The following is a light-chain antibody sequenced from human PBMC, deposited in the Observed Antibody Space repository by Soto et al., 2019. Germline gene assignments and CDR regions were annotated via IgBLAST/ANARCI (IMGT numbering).Light chain of an antibody. CDR3: QQRGNWPVT. CDR2: DAS. CDR1: QSVGSY. Sequence: EIVLTQSAATLSLSPGERATLSCRASQSVGSYFAWYQQKPGQAPRLLIYDASNRATGIPARFSGSGSGTDFTLTISSLEPGDFAVYYCQQRGNWPVTFGQGTRVDIK. V-gene: IGKV3-11*01. J-gene: IGKJ1*01.